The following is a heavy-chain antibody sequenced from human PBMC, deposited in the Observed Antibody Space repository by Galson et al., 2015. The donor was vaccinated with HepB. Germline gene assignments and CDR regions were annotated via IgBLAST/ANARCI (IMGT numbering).Heavy chain of an antibody. J-gene: IGHJ3*02. D-gene: IGHD5-12*01. CDR2: IKEDGSKK. V-gene: IGHV3-7*03. Sequence: SLRLSCAASGFNFSLFWVNWVRQAPGKGLEWVANIKEDGSKKYYADSVKGRFTITRDNANNSMYLQMNSLRAEDTALYFCANLPTSRWLVIDMWGQGTMVTVSS. CDR1: GFNFSLFW. CDR3: ANLPTSRWLVIDM.